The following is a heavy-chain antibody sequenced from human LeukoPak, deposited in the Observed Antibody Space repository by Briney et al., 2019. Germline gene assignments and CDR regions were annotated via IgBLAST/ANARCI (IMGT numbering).Heavy chain of an antibody. V-gene: IGHV4-59*01. CDR1: GGSISSYY. D-gene: IGHD3-22*01. Sequence: SETLSLTCTVSGGSISSYYWSWIRQPPGKGLEWIGYIYYSGSTNYNPSLKSRVTISVDTSKNQFSLKLSSVTAADTAVYYCARVAMVGYYDSSGWFDYWGQGTLVTVSS. CDR2: IYYSGST. J-gene: IGHJ4*02. CDR3: ARVAMVGYYDSSGWFDY.